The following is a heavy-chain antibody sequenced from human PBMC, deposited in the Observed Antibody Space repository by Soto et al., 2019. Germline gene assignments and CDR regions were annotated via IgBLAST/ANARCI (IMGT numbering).Heavy chain of an antibody. CDR2: IYYSGST. J-gene: IGHJ4*02. CDR1: GGSISSYY. Sequence: TSETLSLTCTVSGGSISSYYWSWTRQPPGKGLEWIGYIYYSGSTNYNPSLKSRVTISVDTSKNQFSLKLSSVTAADTAVYYCARVAPRWHLAYWGQGTLVTVSS. V-gene: IGHV4-59*01. CDR3: ARVAPRWHLAY. D-gene: IGHD2-15*01.